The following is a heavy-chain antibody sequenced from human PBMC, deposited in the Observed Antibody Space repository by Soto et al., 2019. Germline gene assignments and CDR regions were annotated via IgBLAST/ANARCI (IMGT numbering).Heavy chain of an antibody. CDR2: ISGGGET. CDR3: ARDGDGGWGN. Sequence: EVQLVESGGGVIQPGGSLRLSCAASGLYVGSRYMSWVRQAPGKGLEWISYISGGGETYYSNSVKGRFTISKDNSKNTLFLQMPSVRAEDTAVYYCARDGDGGWGNWGRGVQVTVTS. CDR1: GLYVGSRY. V-gene: IGHV3-53*01. J-gene: IGHJ4*02. D-gene: IGHD7-27*01.